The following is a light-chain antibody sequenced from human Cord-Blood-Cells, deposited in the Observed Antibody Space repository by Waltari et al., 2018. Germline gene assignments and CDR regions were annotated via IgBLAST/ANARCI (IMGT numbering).Light chain of an antibody. Sequence: QSALTQPASVSGLPGPSTTISCTATSSDVRGYNYVSCYQQHPGKAPKLMIYDVSNRPSGVSNRFSGSKSGNTASLTISGLQAEDEADYYCSSYTSSSTWVFGGGTKLTVL. J-gene: IGLJ3*02. CDR1: SSDVRGYNY. CDR3: SSYTSSSTWV. V-gene: IGLV2-14*03. CDR2: DVS.